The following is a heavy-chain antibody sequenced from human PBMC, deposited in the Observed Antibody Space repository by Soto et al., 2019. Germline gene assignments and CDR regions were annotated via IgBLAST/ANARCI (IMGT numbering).Heavy chain of an antibody. V-gene: IGHV4-4*07. D-gene: IGHD3-3*01. CDR2: IYTSGST. J-gene: IGHJ3*02. CDR1: GGSISSYY. Sequence: NPSETLSLTCTVSGGSISSYYWSWIRQPAGKGLEWIGRIYTSGSTNYNPSLKSRVTMSVDTSKNQFSLKLSSVTAADTAVYYCASSLPAYYDFWSGYYTGPDAFDIWGQGTMVTVSS. CDR3: ASSLPAYYDFWSGYYTGPDAFDI.